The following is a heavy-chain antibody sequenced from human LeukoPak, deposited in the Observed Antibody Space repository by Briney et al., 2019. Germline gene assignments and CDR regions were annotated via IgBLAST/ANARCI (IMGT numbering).Heavy chain of an antibody. CDR1: GYPFTGYY. CDR3: ARGSTQLWSYFDY. D-gene: IGHD5-18*01. J-gene: IGHJ4*02. V-gene: IGHV1-2*02. Sequence: ASVKVSCKPSGYPFTGYYIHWVRQAPGQRLEGMGWINPNSGGTNYTQKCQGSVTMTRDTSISTAYMELSRLTSDDTAVYYCARGSTQLWSYFDYWGQGTLVTVSS. CDR2: INPNSGGT.